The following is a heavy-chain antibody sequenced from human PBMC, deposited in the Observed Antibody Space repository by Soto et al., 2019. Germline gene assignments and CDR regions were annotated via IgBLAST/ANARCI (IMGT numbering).Heavy chain of an antibody. J-gene: IGHJ4*02. CDR1: GFTFISYG. CDR3: AKDAPYYYDSSGYYGPFDY. V-gene: IGHV3-30*18. CDR2: ISYDGSNK. D-gene: IGHD3-22*01. Sequence: PWGSLRLSCAASGFTFISYGIHFFRHSPVKGLEWVALISYDGSNKYYADSVKGRFTISRDNSKNTLYLQMNSLRAEDTAMYYCAKDAPYYYDSSGYYGPFDYWGQGTLVTVSS.